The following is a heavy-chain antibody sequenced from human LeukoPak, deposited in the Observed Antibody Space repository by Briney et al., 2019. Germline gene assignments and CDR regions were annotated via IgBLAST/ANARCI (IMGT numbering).Heavy chain of an antibody. CDR3: ARVGYDYVWGSSPSAAFDI. J-gene: IGHJ3*02. CDR1: GYTFTSYA. V-gene: IGHV7-4-1*02. D-gene: IGHD3-16*01. CDR2: INTNTGNP. Sequence: ASVKVSCKASGYTFTSYAMNWVRQAPGQGLEWMGWINTNTGNPTYAQGFTGRFVFSLDTSVSTAYLQISSLKAEDTAVYYCARVGYDYVWGSSPSAAFDIWGQGTMVTVSS.